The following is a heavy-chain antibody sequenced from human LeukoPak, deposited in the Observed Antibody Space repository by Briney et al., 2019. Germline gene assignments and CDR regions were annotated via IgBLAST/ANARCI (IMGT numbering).Heavy chain of an antibody. J-gene: IGHJ3*02. CDR1: GFIFAGYT. CDR2: ISPSGGNT. D-gene: IGHD6-19*01. CDR3: ASRRSGWPNDAFDI. Sequence: GGSLRLSCAGSGFIFAGYTMNWVRQAPGKGLQWLAYISPSGGNTLYADSVKSRFTISRDNAKNSVYLQMNSLTPEDTAMYYCASRRSGWPNDAFDIWGQGTMVTVTS. V-gene: IGHV3-48*01.